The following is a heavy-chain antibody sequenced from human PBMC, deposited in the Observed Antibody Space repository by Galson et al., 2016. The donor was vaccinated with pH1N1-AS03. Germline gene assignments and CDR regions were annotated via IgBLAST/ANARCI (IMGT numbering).Heavy chain of an antibody. V-gene: IGHV3-7*01. CDR1: GFTFSGYW. CDR3: ARVPYSYGMDV. CDR2: IKQVGSEK. Sequence: SLRLSCAASGFTFSGYWMSWVRQAPGKGLEWVAHIKQVGSEKYYVESVKGRVTITRDNAKNSLYLQMNSLRAEDTAVYYCARVPYSYGMDVWGQGTTVTVSS. J-gene: IGHJ6*02.